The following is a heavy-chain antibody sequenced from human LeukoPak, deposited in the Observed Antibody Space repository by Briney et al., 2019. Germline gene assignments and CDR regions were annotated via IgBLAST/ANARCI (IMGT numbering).Heavy chain of an antibody. CDR2: ISSSGSTI. CDR3: ARGPYYGDYTPDY. D-gene: IGHD4-17*01. J-gene: IGHJ4*02. CDR1: GFTFSSYE. V-gene: IGHV3-48*03. Sequence: PGGSLRLSCAASGFTFSSYEMNWFRQAPGKGLEWVSYISSSGSTIYYADSVKGRFTISRDNAKNSLYLQMNSLRAEDTAVYYCARGPYYGDYTPDYWGQGTLVTVSS.